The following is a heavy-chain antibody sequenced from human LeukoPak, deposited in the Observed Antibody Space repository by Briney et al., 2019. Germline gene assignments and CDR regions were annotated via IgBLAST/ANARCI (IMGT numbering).Heavy chain of an antibody. CDR1: GFTFSSYA. CDR2: ISTSGGST. CDR3: TIMHRYYDGSGYWVQ. Sequence: GGSLRLSCAASGFTFSSYAMSWVRQAPGKGLEWVSGISTSGGSTSYADSVKGRFTISRDNPRNTLYMQMNSMRAEGTAVYYCTIMHRYYDGSGYWVQWGQGTLVTVSS. V-gene: IGHV3-23*01. D-gene: IGHD3-22*01. J-gene: IGHJ4*02.